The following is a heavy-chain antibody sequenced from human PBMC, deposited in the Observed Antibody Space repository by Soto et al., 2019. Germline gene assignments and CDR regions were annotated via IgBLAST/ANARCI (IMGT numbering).Heavy chain of an antibody. Sequence: QLQLQESGPGLVKPSETLSLTCTVSGGSISSSSYYWGWIRQPPGKGLEWIGSIYYSGSTYYNPSLTSRVTISVDTSKNQFSLKLSSVTAADTAVYYCASYYGSGSFVAYWGQGTLVTVSS. CDR2: IYYSGST. V-gene: IGHV4-39*01. CDR1: GGSISSSSYY. CDR3: ASYYGSGSFVAY. D-gene: IGHD3-10*01. J-gene: IGHJ4*02.